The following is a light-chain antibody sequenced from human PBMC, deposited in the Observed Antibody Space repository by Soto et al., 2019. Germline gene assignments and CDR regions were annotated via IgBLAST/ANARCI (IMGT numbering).Light chain of an antibody. CDR2: YDT. V-gene: IGLV3-21*04. CDR3: QVWDSSSDHVV. CDR1: NIGSKS. J-gene: IGLJ3*02. Sequence: SYVLTQPPSVSVAPGKTARITCGGNNIGSKSVHWYQQKPGQAPILIIYYDTNRPSVIPERFSASNSGNTATLTISRVEAGDEADYCCQVWDSSSDHVVFGGGTKLTVL.